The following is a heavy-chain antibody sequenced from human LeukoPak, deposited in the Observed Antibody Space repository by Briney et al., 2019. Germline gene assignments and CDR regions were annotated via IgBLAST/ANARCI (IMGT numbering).Heavy chain of an antibody. CDR3: VRGVCIVAHLGDWFDP. CDR1: GYVFTEYY. CDR2: INPNSGGA. Sequence: ASVKVSCKASGYVFTEYYMHWVRQAPGQGLEWMGWINPNSGGADFVQQFQGRVTMTRDTSINTAYLELSSLRSDDTAVYYCVRGVCIVAHLGDWFDPWGQGTLVTVSS. D-gene: IGHD5-12*01. J-gene: IGHJ5*02. V-gene: IGHV1-2*02.